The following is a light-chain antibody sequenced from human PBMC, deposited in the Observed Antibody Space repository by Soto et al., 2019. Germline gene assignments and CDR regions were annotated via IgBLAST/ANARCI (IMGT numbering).Light chain of an antibody. V-gene: IGKV3-11*01. CDR2: DAS. J-gene: IGKJ4*01. Sequence: EIVLTQSPATLSLSPGERATLSCRASQSVSSYLAWYQQKPGQAPRLLIYDASNRATGIPAMFSGSGSGTDFTLTISSLEPEDFAVYYCQQRSNWPPRLTFRGGTKVEIK. CDR3: QQRSNWPPRLT. CDR1: QSVSSY.